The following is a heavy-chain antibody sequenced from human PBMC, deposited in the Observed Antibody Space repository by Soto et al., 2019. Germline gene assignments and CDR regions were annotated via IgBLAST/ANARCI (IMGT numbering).Heavy chain of an antibody. J-gene: IGHJ4*02. V-gene: IGHV3-21*01. CDR3: ARGQVYCTNGVCHFFDY. CDR1: GFTFSSYS. Sequence: LRLSCAASGFTFSSYSMNWVRQAPGKGLEWVSSISSSSSYIYYADSVKGRFTISRDNAKNSLYLQMNSLRAEDTAVYYCARGQVYCTNGVCHFFDYWGQGTLVTVSS. CDR2: ISSSSSYI. D-gene: IGHD2-8*01.